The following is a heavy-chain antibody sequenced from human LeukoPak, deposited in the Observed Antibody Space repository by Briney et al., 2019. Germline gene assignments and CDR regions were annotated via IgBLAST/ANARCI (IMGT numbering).Heavy chain of an antibody. J-gene: IGHJ5*02. CDR3: AREKQLRRGNWFDP. CDR2: IYYSGST. D-gene: IGHD6-6*01. Sequence: SETLSLTCTVSGGSISSSGYYWGWIRQPPGKGLEWIGIIYYSGSTYYNPSLKSRVTISVDTSKNQFSLKLSSVTAADTAVYYCAREKQLRRGNWFDPWGQGTLVTVSS. CDR1: GGSISSSGYY. V-gene: IGHV4-39*07.